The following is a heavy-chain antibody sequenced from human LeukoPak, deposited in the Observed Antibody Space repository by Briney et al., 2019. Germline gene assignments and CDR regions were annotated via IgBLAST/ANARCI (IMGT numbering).Heavy chain of an antibody. V-gene: IGHV3-53*01. Sequence: GGSLRLSCAASGFTVSSNYMSWVRQAPGKGLEWVSVIYSGGSTYYADSVKGRFTISRDNSKNTLYLQMNSLRAEDTAVYYCARGDTAMVTAFDIWGQGTMVTVPS. D-gene: IGHD5-18*01. J-gene: IGHJ3*02. CDR2: IYSGGST. CDR1: GFTVSSNY. CDR3: ARGDTAMVTAFDI.